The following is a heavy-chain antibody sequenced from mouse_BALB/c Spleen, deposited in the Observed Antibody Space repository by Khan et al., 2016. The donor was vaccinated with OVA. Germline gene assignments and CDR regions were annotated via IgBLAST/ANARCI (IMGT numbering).Heavy chain of an antibody. D-gene: IGHD1-2*01. V-gene: IGHV3-2*02. J-gene: IGHJ2*01. CDR1: GYSITSGYG. CDR2: ISYSGST. CDR3: ARTARIKY. Sequence: EVQLQESGPGLVKPSQSLSLTCTVTGYSITSGYGWNWIRQFPGNKLEWMGYISYSGSTNYNPSLKSRISFTRDTSKNQSFLQLNSVTTEDTATYYCARTARIKYWGQGTTLTVSS.